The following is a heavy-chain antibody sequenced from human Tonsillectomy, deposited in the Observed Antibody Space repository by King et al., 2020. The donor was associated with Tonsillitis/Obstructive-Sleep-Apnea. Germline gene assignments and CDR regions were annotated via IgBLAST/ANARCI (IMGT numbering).Heavy chain of an antibody. CDR1: GGSISSSIYY. CDR2: IYYSGST. Sequence: LQLQESGPGLVKPSETLSLTCTVSGGSISSSIYYWGWIRQPPGKGLEWIGSIYYSGSTYYNPSLKSRVTISVDTSKNQFSLKLSSVTAADTAVYYCASTMTPQWLVLGPVPIYMDVWGKGTTVTVSS. V-gene: IGHV4-39*01. CDR3: ASTMTPQWLVLGPVPIYMDV. J-gene: IGHJ6*03. D-gene: IGHD6-19*01.